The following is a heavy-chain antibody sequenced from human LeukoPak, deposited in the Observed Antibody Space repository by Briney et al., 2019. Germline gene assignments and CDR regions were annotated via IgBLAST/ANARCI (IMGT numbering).Heavy chain of an antibody. CDR2: ISRNGAAT. V-gene: IGHV3-43*01. J-gene: IGHJ5*02. Sequence: PGGSLRLSCEASGLSFGDYTMHWVRQAPGKGLEWVSFISRNGAATKYADSVRGRFTVSRDNAKTSVYLQMNTLRPDDTAVYYCARERLYQGGFDPWGQGTLVTVSS. D-gene: IGHD2-2*01. CDR3: ARERLYQGGFDP. CDR1: GLSFGDYT.